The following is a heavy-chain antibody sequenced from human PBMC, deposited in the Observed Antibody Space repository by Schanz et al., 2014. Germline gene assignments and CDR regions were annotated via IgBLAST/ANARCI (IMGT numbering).Heavy chain of an antibody. Sequence: QVQLLESGGGLFKPGGSLRLSCAGSGFTFADYYMTWIRQAPGKGLEWISYVSSYDTTVSYADSVKGRFTISRDNAKNSVYLQMNSLRVEDTAVYYCARYGFRKFGVVYGLAVWGQGTTXTVS. D-gene: IGHD3-3*01. CDR2: VSSYDTTV. J-gene: IGHJ6*02. CDR1: GFTFADYY. CDR3: ARYGFRKFGVVYGLAV. V-gene: IGHV3-11*01.